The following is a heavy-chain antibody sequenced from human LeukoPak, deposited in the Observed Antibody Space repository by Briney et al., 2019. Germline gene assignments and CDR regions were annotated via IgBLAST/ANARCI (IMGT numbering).Heavy chain of an antibody. D-gene: IGHD6-19*01. CDR2: ISYDGSNK. CDR1: GFTFSSYA. J-gene: IGHJ4*02. Sequence: GGSLRLSCAASGFTFSSYAMHWVRQAPGKGLEWVAAISYDGSNKYYADSVKGRFTISRDNSKNTLFLQMNSLRAEDTAVYYCARDIAVAGFDYWGQGTLVTVSS. V-gene: IGHV3-30-3*01. CDR3: ARDIAVAGFDY.